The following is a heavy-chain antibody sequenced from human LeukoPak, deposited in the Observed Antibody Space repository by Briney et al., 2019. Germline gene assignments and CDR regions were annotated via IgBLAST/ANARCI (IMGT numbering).Heavy chain of an antibody. CDR2: ISSSSSYI. J-gene: IGHJ3*02. CDR1: GFTFSSYS. Sequence: GGSLRLSCAASGFTFSSYSMNWVRQAPEKGLEWVSSISSSSSYIYYADSVKGRFTISRDNAKNSLYLQMNSLRAEDTAVYYCARDFSPYCGGDCYFDAFDIWGQGTMVTVSS. CDR3: ARDFSPYCGGDCYFDAFDI. D-gene: IGHD2-21*01. V-gene: IGHV3-21*01.